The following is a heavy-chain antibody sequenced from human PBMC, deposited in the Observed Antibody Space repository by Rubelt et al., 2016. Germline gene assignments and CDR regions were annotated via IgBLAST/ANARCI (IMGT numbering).Heavy chain of an antibody. J-gene: IGHJ5*02. Sequence: QVQLQQWGAGLLKPSETLSLTCAVYGGSFSGYYWSWIRQPPGKGLEWIGEINHSGSTNYNPSLKSRGTISVDTSKNQVSLKLSSVTAADTAVYYCARGYPAYYDFWSGYQRNWFDPWGQGTLVTVSS. CDR3: ARGYPAYYDFWSGYQRNWFDP. CDR2: INHSGST. CDR1: GGSFSGYY. D-gene: IGHD3-3*01. V-gene: IGHV4-34*01.